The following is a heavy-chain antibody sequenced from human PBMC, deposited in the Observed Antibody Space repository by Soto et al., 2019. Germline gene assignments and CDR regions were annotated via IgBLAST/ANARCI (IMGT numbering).Heavy chain of an antibody. J-gene: IGHJ4*02. V-gene: IGHV3-23*01. CDR1: GFTFSSYA. Sequence: GGSLRLSCAASGFTFSSYAMSWVRQAPGKGLEWVSAISGSGGSTYYADSVKGRFTISRDNSKNTLYLQMNSLRAEDTAVYYCAKAALDCSGGSCYSGISFVDYWGQGTLVTV. CDR2: ISGSGGST. D-gene: IGHD2-15*01. CDR3: AKAALDCSGGSCYSGISFVDY.